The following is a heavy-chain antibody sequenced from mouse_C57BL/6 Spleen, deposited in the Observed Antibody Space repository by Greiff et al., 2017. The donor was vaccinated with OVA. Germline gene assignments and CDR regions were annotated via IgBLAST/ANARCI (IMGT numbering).Heavy chain of an antibody. CDR3: ARDLDGDYDVPYAMDY. V-gene: IGHV5-4*01. CDR2: ISDGGSYT. D-gene: IGHD2-4*01. Sequence: VQLKESGGGLVKPGGSLKLSCAASGFTFSSYAMSWVRQTPEKRLEWVATISDGGSYTYYPDNVKGRFTISRDNAKNNLYLQMSHLKSEDTAMYYCARDLDGDYDVPYAMDYWGQGTSVTVSS. CDR1: GFTFSSYA. J-gene: IGHJ4*01.